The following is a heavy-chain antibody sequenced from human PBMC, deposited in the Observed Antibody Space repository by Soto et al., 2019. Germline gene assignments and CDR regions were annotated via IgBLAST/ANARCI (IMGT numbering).Heavy chain of an antibody. CDR1: GFSFKNYA. CDR2: ISHNDEPKI. J-gene: IGHJ4*01. D-gene: IGHD3-10*01. V-gene: IGHV3-30-3*01. Sequence: QVQLVESGGGVVQPGSSLRLSCAASGFSFKNYAFHWVRQAPGKGLEWVALISHNDEPKIFYAESVQGRFTISRDNFKNTVYLQMNSLRDEDTAVYHCARGVRAETYYNAFDYWGQGTQVTVSS. CDR3: ARGVRAETYYNAFDY.